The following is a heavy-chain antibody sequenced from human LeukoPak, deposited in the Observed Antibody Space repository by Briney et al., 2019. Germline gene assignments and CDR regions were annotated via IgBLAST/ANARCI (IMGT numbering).Heavy chain of an antibody. J-gene: IGHJ4*02. CDR1: GFIFSTYW. V-gene: IGHV3-7*01. CDR3: VRWGMEAGTSD. Sequence: PGGSLRLSCESSGFIFSTYWMAWVRQAPGEGLEWVANISPDGSATYYVDSVKGRFIITRDNAKQSLFLQMNNLRAEETAVYHCVRWGMEAGTSDWGQGTLVTVSS. CDR2: ISPDGSAT. D-gene: IGHD6-19*01.